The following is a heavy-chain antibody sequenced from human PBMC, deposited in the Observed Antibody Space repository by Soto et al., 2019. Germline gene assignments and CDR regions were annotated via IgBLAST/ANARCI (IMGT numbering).Heavy chain of an antibody. Sequence: QVQLVQSGAEVKKPGSSVKVSCEASGGTFSSYSFSWVRQAPGQGLEWMGRVIPILDMANNAQKFQGRGTIPEDKSTGSVYMEMSSRRSEDTAVYFCARGGAVVVPGAVDRHNWFDPWGQGSLVTVSS. CDR2: VIPILDMA. V-gene: IGHV1-69*02. CDR3: ARGGAVVVPGAVDRHNWFDP. D-gene: IGHD2-2*01. CDR1: GGTFSSYS. J-gene: IGHJ5*02.